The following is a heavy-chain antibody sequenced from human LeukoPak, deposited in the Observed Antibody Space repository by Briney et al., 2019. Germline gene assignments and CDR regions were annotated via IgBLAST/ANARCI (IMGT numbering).Heavy chain of an antibody. V-gene: IGHV3-30*01. J-gene: IGHJ4*02. CDR2: ISYDGSNK. Sequence: GGSLRLSCAASGFTFSSYAMHWVRQAPGKGLEWVAVISYDGSNKYYADSVKGRFTISRDNSKNTLYLQMNSLRAEDTAVYYCARSPYYDSSGYYDYWGQGTLVTVSS. D-gene: IGHD3-22*01. CDR1: GFTFSSYA. CDR3: ARSPYYDSSGYYDY.